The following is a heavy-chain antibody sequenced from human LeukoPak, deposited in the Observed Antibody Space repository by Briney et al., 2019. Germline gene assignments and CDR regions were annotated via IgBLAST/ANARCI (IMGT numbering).Heavy chain of an antibody. CDR1: GFTFSSYA. Sequence: PGGSLRLSCAASGFTFSSYAMSWVRQAPGKGLEWVSAISGSGGSTYYAGSVKGRFTISRDNSKNTLYLQMNSLRAEDTAVYYCAKPTYYDSSGYSPFDYWGQGTLVTVSS. J-gene: IGHJ4*02. V-gene: IGHV3-23*01. D-gene: IGHD3-22*01. CDR2: ISGSGGST. CDR3: AKPTYYDSSGYSPFDY.